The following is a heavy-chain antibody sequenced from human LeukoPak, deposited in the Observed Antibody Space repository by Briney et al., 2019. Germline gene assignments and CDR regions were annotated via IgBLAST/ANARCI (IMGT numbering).Heavy chain of an antibody. D-gene: IGHD3-16*02. V-gene: IGHV5-51*01. Sequence: RGESLKISCKGSGYSFTSYWIGWVRQMPGKGLEWMGIIYPGDSDTRYSPSFQGQVTISADKSISTAYLQWSSLKASDTAMYYCARHYDYVWGSYRYFDYWGQGTLVTVSS. CDR1: GYSFTSYW. CDR3: ARHYDYVWGSYRYFDY. CDR2: IYPGDSDT. J-gene: IGHJ4*02.